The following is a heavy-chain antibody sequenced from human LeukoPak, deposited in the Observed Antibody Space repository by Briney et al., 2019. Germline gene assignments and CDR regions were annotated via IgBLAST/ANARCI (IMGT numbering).Heavy chain of an antibody. CDR1: GDSISNYY. V-gene: IGHV4-59*12. CDR3: ARAQYYYDYIDY. CDR2: IYYSGGT. J-gene: IGHJ4*02. Sequence: PSETLSLTCTVSGDSISNYYWSWIRQPPGKGLEWIGFIYYSGGTNYNPSLKSRVTMSVDTFKNQFSLKLSSVTAADTAVYYCARAQYYYDYIDYWGQGTLVTVSS. D-gene: IGHD3-22*01.